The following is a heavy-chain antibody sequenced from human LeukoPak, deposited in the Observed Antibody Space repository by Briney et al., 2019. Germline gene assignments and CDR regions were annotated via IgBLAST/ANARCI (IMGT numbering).Heavy chain of an antibody. V-gene: IGHV4-39*01. D-gene: IGHD1-26*01. CDR1: GDSISSSDYY. CDR3: ARGSRRLADFHY. CDR2: ISYSGST. J-gene: IGHJ4*02. Sequence: SETLSLTCTVSGDSISSSDYYWGWIRQPPGKGLGWIGTISYSGSTYYNPSLQGRVTISVDTSKNQFSLELSSVTAADTAVYYCARGSRRLADFHYWGQGTLVTVSS.